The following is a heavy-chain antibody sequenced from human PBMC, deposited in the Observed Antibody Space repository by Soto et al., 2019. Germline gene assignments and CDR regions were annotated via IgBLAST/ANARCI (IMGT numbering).Heavy chain of an antibody. CDR2: INPNSGGT. CDR3: ARGVVIVGARTYYYYYGMDV. J-gene: IGHJ6*02. Sequence: ASVKVSCKASGYTFTGYYMHWVRQAPGQGLEWMGWINPNSGGTNYAQKFQGWVTMTRDTSISTAYMELSRLRSDDTAVYYCARGVVIVGARTYYYYYGMDVWGQGTTVTVSS. CDR1: GYTFTGYY. V-gene: IGHV1-2*04. D-gene: IGHD1-26*01.